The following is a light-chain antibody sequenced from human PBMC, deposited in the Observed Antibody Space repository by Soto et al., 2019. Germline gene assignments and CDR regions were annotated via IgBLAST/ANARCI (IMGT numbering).Light chain of an antibody. V-gene: IGKV1-39*01. J-gene: IGKJ1*01. CDR3: QQTYSSTWT. Sequence: DIQMTQSPSTLSASVGDRVTITCRASQSISSWLAWYQQKPGKAPKLLIYAASSLQSGVPSRFSGSGSETDFTLTISSLQPEDFATYSCQQTYSSTWTSGQGTKVDIK. CDR1: QSISSW. CDR2: AAS.